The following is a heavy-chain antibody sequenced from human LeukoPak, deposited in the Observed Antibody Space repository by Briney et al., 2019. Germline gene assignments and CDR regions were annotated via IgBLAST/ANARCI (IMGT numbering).Heavy chain of an antibody. CDR2: IYHSGST. J-gene: IGHJ4*02. CDR3: ARVQESQIDYYFDY. CDR1: GYSISSGYY. V-gene: IGHV4-38-2*02. Sequence: PSETLSLTCTVSGYSISSGYYWGWIRQPPGKGLEWIGSIYHSGSTYYNPSLKSRVTISVDTSKNHFSLKLSSVTAADTAVYYCARVQESQIDYYFDYWGQGTLVTVSS. D-gene: IGHD3-9*01.